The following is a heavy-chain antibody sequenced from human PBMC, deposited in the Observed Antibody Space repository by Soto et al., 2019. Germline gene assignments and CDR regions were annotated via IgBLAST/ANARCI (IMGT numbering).Heavy chain of an antibody. J-gene: IGHJ5*02. CDR1: GFTFTTSA. Sequence: QMQLVQSGPEVKKPGTSVKVSCKASGFTFTTSAVQWVRQARGQRLEWIGWIVVGSGNTNYAQKFQERVTITRDMSTSPAYMELRSLRAEDTAVYYCAAGSYYYDSSGYRVGFDPWGQGTLVTVSS. D-gene: IGHD3-22*01. CDR3: AAGSYYYDSSGYRVGFDP. CDR2: IVVGSGNT. V-gene: IGHV1-58*01.